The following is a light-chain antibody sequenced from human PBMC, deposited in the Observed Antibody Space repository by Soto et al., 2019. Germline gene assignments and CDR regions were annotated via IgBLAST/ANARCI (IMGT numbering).Light chain of an antibody. Sequence: EIVMTQSPATLSVSPGERATLSCRASQSVSSDLAWYHQKPGQAPRLLIYGASTSATGIPARFSGSGSGTEFTLTISSLQSEDFAVYYCQQYNNWWTFGQGTKVEIK. CDR1: QSVSSD. V-gene: IGKV3-15*01. CDR3: QQYNNWWT. CDR2: GAS. J-gene: IGKJ1*01.